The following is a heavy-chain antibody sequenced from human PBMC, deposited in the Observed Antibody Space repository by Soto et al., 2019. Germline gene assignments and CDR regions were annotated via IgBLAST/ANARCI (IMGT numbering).Heavy chain of an antibody. Sequence: NPSETLSLTCTVSGGSISSSSYYWGWIRQPPGKGLEWIGSIYYSGSTYYNPSLKSRVTISVDTSKNQFSLKLSSVTAADTAVYYCARHGYDSSGYYYEDAVNFDYWGQGTLVTVSS. CDR1: GGSISSSSYY. CDR3: ARHGYDSSGYYYEDAVNFDY. CDR2: IYYSGST. J-gene: IGHJ4*02. V-gene: IGHV4-39*01. D-gene: IGHD3-22*01.